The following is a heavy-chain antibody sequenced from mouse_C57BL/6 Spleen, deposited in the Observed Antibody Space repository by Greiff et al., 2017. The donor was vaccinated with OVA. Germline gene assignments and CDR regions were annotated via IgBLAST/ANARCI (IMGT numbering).Heavy chain of an antibody. Sequence: SGPVLVKPGASVKMSCKASGYTFTDYYMNWVKQSHGKSLEWIGVINPYNGGTSYNQKFKGKATLTVDKSSSTAYMELNSLTSEDSAVYYCARKGSLTTGGFAYWGQGTLVTVSA. V-gene: IGHV1-19*01. J-gene: IGHJ3*01. CDR1: GYTFTDYY. D-gene: IGHD1-1*01. CDR2: INPYNGGT. CDR3: ARKGSLTTGGFAY.